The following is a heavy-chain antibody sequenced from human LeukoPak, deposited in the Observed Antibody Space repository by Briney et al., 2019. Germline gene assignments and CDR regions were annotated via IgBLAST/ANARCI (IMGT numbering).Heavy chain of an antibody. CDR3: ARVRPRSFFSSPRENTG. Sequence: GGSLRLSCAASGFTFSDYYMSWIRQAPGKGLEWVSYISSSGSTIYYADSVKGRFTISRDNAKNSLYLQMNSLRAEDTAVYYCARVRPRSFFSSPRENTGWGQGTLVTVSS. J-gene: IGHJ4*02. V-gene: IGHV3-11*01. CDR2: ISSSGSTI. CDR1: GFTFSDYY. D-gene: IGHD2/OR15-2a*01.